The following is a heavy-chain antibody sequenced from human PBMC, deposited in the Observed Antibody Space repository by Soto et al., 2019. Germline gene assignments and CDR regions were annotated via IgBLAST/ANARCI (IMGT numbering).Heavy chain of an antibody. V-gene: IGHV3-66*02. CDR3: ARDSSGYYFDY. D-gene: IGHD6-19*01. CDR1: GFTVSSNY. Sequence: GGSLRLSCAASGFTVSSNYMSWVRQAPGKGLEWVSVIYSGGSTYYADSVKGRFAISRDNSKNTLYLQMNSLRAEDTAVYYCARDSSGYYFDYWGQGTLVTVSS. J-gene: IGHJ4*02. CDR2: IYSGGST.